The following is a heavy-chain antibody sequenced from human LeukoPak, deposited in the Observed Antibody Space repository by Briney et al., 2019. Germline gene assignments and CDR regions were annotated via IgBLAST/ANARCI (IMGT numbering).Heavy chain of an antibody. Sequence: SQALSLTCTVSGGSISSGGYYWSWIRQHPGKGLEWIGYTYYSGSTYYNPSLKSRVTISVDTSKNQFSLKLSSVTAADTAVYYCARGSLVPAAILYYYYGMDVWGQGTTVTVSS. J-gene: IGHJ6*02. CDR1: GGSISSGGYY. V-gene: IGHV4-31*03. CDR3: ARGSLVPAAILYYYYGMDV. CDR2: TYYSGST. D-gene: IGHD2-2*01.